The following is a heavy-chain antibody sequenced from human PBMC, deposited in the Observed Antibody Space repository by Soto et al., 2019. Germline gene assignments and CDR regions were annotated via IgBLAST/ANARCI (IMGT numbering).Heavy chain of an antibody. D-gene: IGHD3-16*01. V-gene: IGHV4-4*02. CDR1: GGSISSSNW. CDR2: IYHSGST. Sequence: PSETLSLTCAVSGGSISSSNWWSWVRQPPGKGLEWIGEIYHSGSTNYNPSLKSRVTISVDKSKDQFSLKLSSVTAADTAVYYCARESDVWGSYNWFVPWGQGTLVTVSS. J-gene: IGHJ5*02. CDR3: ARESDVWGSYNWFVP.